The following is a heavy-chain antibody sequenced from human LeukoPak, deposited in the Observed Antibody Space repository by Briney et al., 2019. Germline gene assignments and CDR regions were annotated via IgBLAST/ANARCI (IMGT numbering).Heavy chain of an antibody. CDR2: ISGSGGST. D-gene: IGHD3-16*01. CDR3: AKEFPTATGGTFGY. Sequence: GGSLRLSCATSGFIFRTYAMTWVRQAPGKGLEWVSLISGSGGSTYYADSVKGRFTISRDNSKNTLYLQMNSLRAEDTAIYYCAKEFPTATGGTFGYWGQGTLVTVSS. CDR1: GFIFRTYA. J-gene: IGHJ4*02. V-gene: IGHV3-23*01.